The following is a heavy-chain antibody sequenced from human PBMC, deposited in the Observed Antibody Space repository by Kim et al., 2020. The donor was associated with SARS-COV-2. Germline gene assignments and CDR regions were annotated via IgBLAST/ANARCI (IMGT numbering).Heavy chain of an antibody. V-gene: IGHV1-2*02. CDR3: ARTLTTVVSFDY. J-gene: IGHJ4*02. D-gene: IGHD4-17*01. Sequence: NYAQKCQGRDTMTSDTSISTAYMELSRLRSDDTAVYYCARTLTTVVSFDYWGQGTLVTVSS.